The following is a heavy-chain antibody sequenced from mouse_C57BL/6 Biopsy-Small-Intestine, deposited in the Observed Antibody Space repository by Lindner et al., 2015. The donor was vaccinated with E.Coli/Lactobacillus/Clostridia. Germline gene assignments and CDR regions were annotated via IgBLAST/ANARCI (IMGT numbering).Heavy chain of an antibody. CDR1: GYTFTSYG. D-gene: IGHD2-1*01. CDR3: ARRGLLWSSGAMDY. V-gene: IGHV1-81*01. Sequence: VQLQESGAELARPGASVKLSCKASGYTFTSYGISWVKQRTGQGLEWIGEIYPRSGNTYYNEKFKGKATLTADKSSSTAYMELRSLTSEDSAVYFCARRGLLWSSGAMDYWGQGTSVTVSS. CDR2: IYPRSGNT. J-gene: IGHJ4*01.